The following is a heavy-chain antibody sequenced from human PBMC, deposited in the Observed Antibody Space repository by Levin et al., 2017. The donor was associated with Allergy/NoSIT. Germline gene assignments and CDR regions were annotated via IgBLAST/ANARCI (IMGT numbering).Heavy chain of an antibody. V-gene: IGHV4-39*01. CDR3: ASSNYSNTWYGSGSFDP. CDR1: GASISSTDYY. Sequence: SETLSLTCTISGASISSTDYYWGWIRQPPGKGLEWIGTIYSGGSTYSSPSLRSRVTMSLDTSKNQFSLKLKSVTAADTAVYYCASSNYSNTWYGSGSFDPWGQGTLVTVSS. J-gene: IGHJ5*02. D-gene: IGHD5-24*01. CDR2: IYSGGST.